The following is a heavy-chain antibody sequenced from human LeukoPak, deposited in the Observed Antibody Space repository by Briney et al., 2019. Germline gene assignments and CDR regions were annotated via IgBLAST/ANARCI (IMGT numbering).Heavy chain of an antibody. CDR2: IYYSGST. CDR1: GGSISSYY. V-gene: IGHV4-59*08. D-gene: IGHD2-15*01. CDR3: ARFEVVVAATLQYWFDP. J-gene: IGHJ5*02. Sequence: SETLSLTCTVSGGSISSYYWSWIRQPPGKGLEWIGYIYYSGSTNYNPSLKSRVTISVDTSKNQSSLKLSSVTAADTAVYYCARFEVVVAATLQYWFDPWGQGTLVTVSS.